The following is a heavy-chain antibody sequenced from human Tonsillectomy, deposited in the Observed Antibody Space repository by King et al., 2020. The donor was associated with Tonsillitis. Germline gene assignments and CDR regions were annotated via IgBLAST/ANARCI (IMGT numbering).Heavy chain of an antibody. Sequence: HEQLVQSGAEVKKPGASVKVSCKASGYTFTDYYMHWVRQAPGQGLEWMGWINLNSGGTNYPQKFQGRVTMTRDTSISTAYMELSGLKSDDAAVYYCARDLLEAVPVYFFEYWGQGTLVTVSS. D-gene: IGHD6-19*01. CDR2: INLNSGGT. J-gene: IGHJ4*02. CDR1: GYTFTDYY. V-gene: IGHV1-2*02. CDR3: ARDLLEAVPVYFFEY.